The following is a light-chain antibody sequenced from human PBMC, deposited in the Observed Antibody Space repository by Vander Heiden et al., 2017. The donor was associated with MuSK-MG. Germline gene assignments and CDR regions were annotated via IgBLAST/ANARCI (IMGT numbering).Light chain of an antibody. V-gene: IGLV3-1*01. CDR3: QAWDSSTGDVV. Sequence: SYELTQPPSVSVSPGLTASITCSGDKLGDKFACWYQQKPGQSPVLVIYQDTKRPSGIPERFSGSNSGNTATLTISGTQAMDEADYFCQAWDSSTGDVVFGGGTKLTVL. J-gene: IGLJ2*01. CDR1: KLGDKF. CDR2: QDT.